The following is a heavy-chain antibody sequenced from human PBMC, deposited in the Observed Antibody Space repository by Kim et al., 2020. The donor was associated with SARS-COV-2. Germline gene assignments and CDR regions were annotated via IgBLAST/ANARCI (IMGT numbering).Heavy chain of an antibody. V-gene: IGHV4-31*03. CDR2: IYYSGST. Sequence: SETLSLTCTVSGDSISSGGYYWSWIRQHPGKGLEWIGYIYYSGSTYYNPSLKSRVTISVDTSKNQFSLKLSSVTAADTAVYYCARALGVTIFGVSIINWFDPWGQGTLVTVSS. CDR3: ARALGVTIFGVSIINWFDP. CDR1: GDSISSGGYY. D-gene: IGHD3-3*01. J-gene: IGHJ5*02.